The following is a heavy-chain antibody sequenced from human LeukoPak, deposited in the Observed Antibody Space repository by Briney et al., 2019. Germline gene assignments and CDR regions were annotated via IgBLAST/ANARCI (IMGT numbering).Heavy chain of an antibody. D-gene: IGHD7-27*01. V-gene: IGHV3-48*01. CDR1: GFTFNNYN. CDR2: ISTGSSAI. CDR3: AKRIPTGAIRGALDI. J-gene: IGHJ3*02. Sequence: GGSLRLSCAASGFTFNNYNMNWVRQAPGKGPEWVAYISTGSSAIYYAASVKGRFTISRDNSKNTLDLEMNSLRAEDTAVYYCAKRIPTGAIRGALDIWGQGTMVTVSS.